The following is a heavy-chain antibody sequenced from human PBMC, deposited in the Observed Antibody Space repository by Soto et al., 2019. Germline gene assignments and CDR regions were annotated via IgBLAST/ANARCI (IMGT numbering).Heavy chain of an antibody. CDR2: IIGDKTEI. CDR3: APYSGSSGY. CDR1: GFTFSSYW. J-gene: IGHJ4*02. Sequence: PGGSLRLSCAASGFTFSSYWMHWVRQVPGKGLVWVSRIIGDKTEINYAASVEGRFTISRDNAKNSLYLQMNSLRAEDTAVYYCAPYSGSSGYWGQGTLVTVSS. D-gene: IGHD1-26*01. V-gene: IGHV3-74*01.